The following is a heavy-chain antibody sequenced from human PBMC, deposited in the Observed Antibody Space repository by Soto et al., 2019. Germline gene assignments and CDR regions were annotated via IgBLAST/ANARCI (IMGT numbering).Heavy chain of an antibody. CDR1: GGTFSNSG. CDR2: IIPIFDTT. V-gene: IGHV1-69*01. D-gene: IGHD4-17*01. CDR3: ARAPILVSVTLHENYFDS. Sequence: QLHLVQSGAEVKKPGSSLKVSCKASGGTFSNSGISWVRQAPGQGVEWMGGIIPIFDTTNYAQKLQGRITIIADESNNPVYMEMSKLRSADTGVYYCARAPILVSVTLHENYFDSWGQGTLVTVSS. J-gene: IGHJ4*02.